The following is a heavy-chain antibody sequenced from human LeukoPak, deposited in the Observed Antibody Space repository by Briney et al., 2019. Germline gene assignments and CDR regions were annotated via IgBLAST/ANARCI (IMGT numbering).Heavy chain of an antibody. Sequence: PGGPLRLSCAASGFTFSDYYMSWIRQAPGKGLEWVSYISSSSSTIYYADSVKGRFTISRDNAKNSLYLQMNSLRAEDTAVYYCARDGASGGWDASYFDYWGQGTLVTVSS. CDR2: ISSSSSTI. V-gene: IGHV3-11*04. CDR3: ARDGASGGWDASYFDY. J-gene: IGHJ4*02. CDR1: GFTFSDYY. D-gene: IGHD6-19*01.